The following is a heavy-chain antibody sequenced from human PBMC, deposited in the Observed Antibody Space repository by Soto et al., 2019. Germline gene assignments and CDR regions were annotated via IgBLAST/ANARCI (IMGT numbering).Heavy chain of an antibody. Sequence: EVQLLESGGGLVQPGGSLRLSCAASGFTFNNYAMTWVRQAPGKALEWVSAIRGGGDTTSYADSVKGPFTVSRDASKKPLYLQMSSLRAEDAALYYCAKGRGGSGSLTPRVDFWGQGTLVTVSS. CDR3: AKGRGGSGSLTPRVDF. J-gene: IGHJ4*02. D-gene: IGHD3-10*01. CDR2: IRGGGDTT. V-gene: IGHV3-23*01. CDR1: GFTFNNYA.